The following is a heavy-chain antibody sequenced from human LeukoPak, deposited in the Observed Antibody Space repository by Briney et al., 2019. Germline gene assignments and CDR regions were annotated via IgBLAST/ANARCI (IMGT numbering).Heavy chain of an antibody. CDR1: GLSFITYD. V-gene: IGHV3-23*01. CDR2: ISTTVVYT. Sequence: PGGSLRLSGVGSGLSFITYDMCGARQTPGKGLEWFPPISTTVVYTEDADSVKGRLTISRANSHNTLFLQMHTRRPENTSVYYCAKTPATITFPFGNWGQGTLVTVSP. CDR3: AKTPATITFPFGN. J-gene: IGHJ4*02. D-gene: IGHD2-2*01.